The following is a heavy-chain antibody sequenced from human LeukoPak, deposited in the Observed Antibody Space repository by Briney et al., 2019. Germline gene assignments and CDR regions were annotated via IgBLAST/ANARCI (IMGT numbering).Heavy chain of an antibody. CDR1: DGSISSYY. CDR3: ASQVAIAARRAPYYFDY. J-gene: IGHJ4*02. V-gene: IGHV4-59*01. CDR2: IYYSGST. Sequence: SETLSLTCSVSDGSISSYYWSWIRQPPGKGLEWIGYIYYSGSTNYNPSLKSRVTISVDTSKNQFSLKLSSVTAADTAVYYCASQVAIAARRAPYYFDYWGQGTLVTVSS. D-gene: IGHD6-6*01.